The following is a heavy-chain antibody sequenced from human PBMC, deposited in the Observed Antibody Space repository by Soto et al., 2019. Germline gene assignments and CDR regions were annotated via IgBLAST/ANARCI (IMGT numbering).Heavy chain of an antibody. J-gene: IGHJ4*02. Sequence: SVKVSCKASGYTFTGYYMHWVRQAPGQGLEWMGGIIPIFGTANYAQKFQGRVTITRDTSASTAYMELSSLRSEDTAVYYCARGVGNSAPDYWGQGTLVTVSS. CDR3: ARGVGNSAPDY. CDR1: GYTFTGYY. D-gene: IGHD1-7*01. CDR2: IIPIFGTA. V-gene: IGHV1-69*05.